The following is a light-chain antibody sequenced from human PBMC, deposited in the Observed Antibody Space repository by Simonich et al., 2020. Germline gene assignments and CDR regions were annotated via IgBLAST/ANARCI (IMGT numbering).Light chain of an antibody. CDR3: QSADSSGTYVV. Sequence: SYELTQPPLVSVAPGQTARITCSGDALPKQYAYWYQQKPGPAPVLVIYKDSGRPAGIPERFSGSSSGTTVTLTISGVQAEDEADYYCQSADSSGTYVVFGGGTKLTVL. CDR1: ALPKQY. J-gene: IGLJ2*01. V-gene: IGLV3-25*03. CDR2: KDS.